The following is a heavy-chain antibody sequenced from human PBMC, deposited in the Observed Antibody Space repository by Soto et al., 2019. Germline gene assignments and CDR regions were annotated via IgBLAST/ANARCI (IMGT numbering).Heavy chain of an antibody. Sequence: SETLSLTCTVAYGSINNYCWSWIRQPPGKGLEWIAYIYYSGSSNYNPSLKSRVTISVDTSRNQFSLNLSSVTAADTAIYYCAGGLRWGGTYPAGFDIWGQGTMVTVSS. CDR1: YGSINNYC. V-gene: IGHV4-59*01. CDR2: IYYSGSS. CDR3: AGGLRWGGTYPAGFDI. J-gene: IGHJ3*02. D-gene: IGHD1-26*01.